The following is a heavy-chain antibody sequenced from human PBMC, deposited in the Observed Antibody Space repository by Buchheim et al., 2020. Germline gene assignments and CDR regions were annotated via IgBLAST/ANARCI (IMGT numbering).Heavy chain of an antibody. J-gene: IGHJ4*03. CDR3: ATNAVAGHEGY. D-gene: IGHD6-19*01. Sequence: QVQLVESGGGVVQPGRSLRLSCGASGFPFSIYTMNWVRQAPGKGLEWVAVISYDGKNKDYAESVKGRFTISIDNSKHTEDLEMNRLRGDDTAVYYCATNAVAGHEGYWGQGT. CDR2: ISYDGKNK. V-gene: IGHV3-30*04. CDR1: GFPFSIYT.